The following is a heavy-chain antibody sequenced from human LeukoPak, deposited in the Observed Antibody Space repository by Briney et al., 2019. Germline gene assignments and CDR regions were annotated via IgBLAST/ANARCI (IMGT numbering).Heavy chain of an antibody. CDR2: ISSNGGST. D-gene: IGHD3-22*01. CDR1: GFTFSSYA. V-gene: IGHV3-64D*06. J-gene: IGHJ4*02. Sequence: PGGSLRLSCAASGFTFSSYAMHWVRQAPGKGLEYVSAISSNGGSTYYADSVKGRFTISRDNSKNTLYLQMSSLRAEDTAVYYCVKGLLGDSSGYYFGYWGQGTLVTVSS. CDR3: VKGLLGDSSGYYFGY.